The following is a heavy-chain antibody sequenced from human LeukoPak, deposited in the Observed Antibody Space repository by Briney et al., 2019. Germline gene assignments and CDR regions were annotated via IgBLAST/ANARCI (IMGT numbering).Heavy chain of an antibody. CDR3: AKDILSSWLYYFDY. CDR2: ISGSGGST. D-gene: IGHD6-13*01. V-gene: IGHV3-23*01. CDR1: GFTFSSYG. J-gene: IGHJ4*02. Sequence: GGTLRLSCAASGFTFSSYGMSWVRQAPGKGLEWVSAISGSGGSTYYADSVKGRFTISRDNAKNSLYLQMNSLRAEDTALYYCAKDILSSWLYYFDYWGQGTLVTVSS.